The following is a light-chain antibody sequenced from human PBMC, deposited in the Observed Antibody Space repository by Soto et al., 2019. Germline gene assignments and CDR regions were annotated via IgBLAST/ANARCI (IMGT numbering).Light chain of an antibody. CDR1: SSDVGNYNY. J-gene: IGLJ2*01. CDR2: EVS. Sequence: QSVLTQPASVSGSPGQSITISCTGTSSDVGNYNYVSWYQQHPSKAPKLMIYEVSNRPSGVSNRFSGSKSGNTASLTISGLQAEDEADYYCSSYTSSTTLVVFGGGTKLTVL. V-gene: IGLV2-14*01. CDR3: SSYTSSTTLVV.